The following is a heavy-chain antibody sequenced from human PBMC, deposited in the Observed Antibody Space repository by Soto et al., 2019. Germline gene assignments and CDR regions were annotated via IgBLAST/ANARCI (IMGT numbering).Heavy chain of an antibody. CDR3: ARVGGDIVATTIDY. Sequence: QVQLQESGPGLVKPSQTLSLTCTVSGGSISSGDYYWSWIRQPPGKGLEWIGYIYYSGSTYYDPSLKGRVTITVDTPKNHSSLKLSSVPAADPAVYYWARVGGDIVATTIDYWGQGTLVTVSS. J-gene: IGHJ4*02. V-gene: IGHV4-30-4*01. CDR2: IYYSGST. D-gene: IGHD5-12*01. CDR1: GGSISSGDYY.